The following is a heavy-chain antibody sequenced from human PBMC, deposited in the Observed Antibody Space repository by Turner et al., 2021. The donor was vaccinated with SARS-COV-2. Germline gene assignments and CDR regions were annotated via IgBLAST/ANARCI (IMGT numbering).Heavy chain of an antibody. CDR2: IWYDGSNK. J-gene: IGHJ4*02. V-gene: IGHV3-33*06. Sequence: QVQLVESGGGVVQPGRSLRLSCAASGFTFSRYGMHGVRQAPGKGLEWVAVIWYDGSNKYYADSVKGRFTISRDNSKNTLYLQMNSLRAEDTAVYYCAKAGFGYSSGWGYFDYWGQGTLVTVSS. D-gene: IGHD6-19*01. CDR1: GFTFSRYG. CDR3: AKAGFGYSSGWGYFDY.